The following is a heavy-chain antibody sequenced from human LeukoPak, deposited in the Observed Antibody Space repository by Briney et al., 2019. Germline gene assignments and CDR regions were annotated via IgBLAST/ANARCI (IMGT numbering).Heavy chain of an antibody. J-gene: IGHJ4*02. CDR1: GFTFSNYP. D-gene: IGHD6-6*01. CDR3: ARDSSHYLGSSDF. V-gene: IGHV3-23*01. Sequence: GGSLRLSCEASGFTFSNYPMSWVRQAPGRGLEWVSVISESGDVTHYADAMKGRFTISRDNAKNTLNLQMNSLRAEDTAIYYCARDSSHYLGSSDFWGQGTLVTVSS. CDR2: ISESGDVT.